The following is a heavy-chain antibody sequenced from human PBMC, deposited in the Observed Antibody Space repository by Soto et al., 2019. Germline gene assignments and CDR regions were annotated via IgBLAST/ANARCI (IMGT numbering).Heavy chain of an antibody. J-gene: IGHJ4*02. D-gene: IGHD6-19*01. CDR1: GYSFTSYY. CDR3: ARSRSSGPGYDY. V-gene: IGHV1-46*01. CDR2: INPSGGST. Sequence: VKVSCKASGYSFTSYYMHWVRQAPGQGLEWMGIINPSGGSTAHAQKFQGRVTMTRDTSTRTVYMELSSLRSEDTAVYYCARSRSSGPGYDYWGQGTLVTVSS.